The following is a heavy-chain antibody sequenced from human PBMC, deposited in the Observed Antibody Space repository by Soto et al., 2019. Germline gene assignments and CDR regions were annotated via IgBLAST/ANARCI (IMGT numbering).Heavy chain of an antibody. D-gene: IGHD2-2*01. J-gene: IGHJ3*02. CDR1: GYTCTSYY. V-gene: IGHV1-46*01. CDR3: ASGPPDKYCTSTSCQVGAFDI. CDR2: INPNSGNT. Sequence: GASVKVSCKASGYTCTSYYMHWVRQAPGQGLEWMGRINPNSGNTSYAQKLQGRVTMTTDTSTSTVYMELRSLRSDDTAVYYCASGPPDKYCTSTSCQVGAFDIWGQGTMVPVSS.